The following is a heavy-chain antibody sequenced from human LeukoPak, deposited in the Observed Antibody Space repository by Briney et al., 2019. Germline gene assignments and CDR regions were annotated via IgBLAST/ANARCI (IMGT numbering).Heavy chain of an antibody. CDR2: ISSSSSYI. V-gene: IGHV3-21*01. Sequence: GGSLRLSCAASGFTFSNYAMSWVRQAPGKGLEWVSSISSSSSYIYYADSVKGRFTISRDNAKNSLYLQMNSLRAEDTAVYYCARGDKSSGWYFFDYWGQGTLVTVSS. D-gene: IGHD6-19*01. J-gene: IGHJ4*02. CDR3: ARGDKSSGWYFFDY. CDR1: GFTFSNYA.